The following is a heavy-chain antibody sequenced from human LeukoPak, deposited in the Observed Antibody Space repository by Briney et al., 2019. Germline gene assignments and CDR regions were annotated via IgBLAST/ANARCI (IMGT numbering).Heavy chain of an antibody. D-gene: IGHD1-26*01. V-gene: IGHV4-59*01. CDR3: ASPPVGK. CDR2: IYYSGST. CDR1: GGSISSYY. J-gene: IGHJ4*02. Sequence: SQTLSLTCTVSGGSISSYYWSWIRQPPGKGLEWIGYIYYSGSTNYNPSLKSRVTISVGTSKNQFSLKLCSVTAADTAVYYCASPPVGKWGQGTLVTVSS.